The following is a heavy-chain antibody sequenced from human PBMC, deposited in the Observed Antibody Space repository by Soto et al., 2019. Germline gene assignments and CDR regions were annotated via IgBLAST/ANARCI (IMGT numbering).Heavy chain of an antibody. V-gene: IGHV3-30-3*01. CDR3: ARDKRDLRFLEWSYYFDY. CDR1: GFTFSSCA. CDR2: ISYDGSNK. D-gene: IGHD3-3*01. Sequence: QVQLVESGGGVVQPGRSLRLSCAASGFTFSSCAMHWVRQAPGKGLEWVALISYDGSNKYYADSVKGRFTISRDNSKNALYLHMNSQRAEDTAVYYCARDKRDLRFLEWSYYFDYWGQGTLVTVSS. J-gene: IGHJ4*02.